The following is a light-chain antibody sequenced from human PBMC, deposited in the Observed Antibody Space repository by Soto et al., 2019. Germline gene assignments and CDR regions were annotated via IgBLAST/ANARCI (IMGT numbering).Light chain of an antibody. CDR3: SSYTSSSPLV. Sequence: QSALTQPRSVSGSPGQSVTISCTGTSSDVGTYTYVSWYQQHPGKAPKLIIYDVIKRPSGVPDRFSGSKSGNTASLTISGLQAEDEADYYCSSYTSSSPLVFGTGTKVTVL. V-gene: IGLV2-11*01. CDR2: DVI. J-gene: IGLJ1*01. CDR1: SSDVGTYTY.